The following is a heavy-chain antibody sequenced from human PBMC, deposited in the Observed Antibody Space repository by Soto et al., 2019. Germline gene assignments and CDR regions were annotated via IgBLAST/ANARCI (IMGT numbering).Heavy chain of an antibody. V-gene: IGHV4-34*01. J-gene: IGHJ4*02. CDR2: INHSGST. CDR3: ARYSGYDYFDY. Sequence: SETLSLTCAVYGGSFSGYYWSWIRQPPGKGLEWIGEINHSGSTNYNPSLKSRVTISVDTSKNQFSLKLSSVTAADTAVYYCARYSGYDYFDYWGQGTLVTVSS. D-gene: IGHD5-12*01. CDR1: GGSFSGYY.